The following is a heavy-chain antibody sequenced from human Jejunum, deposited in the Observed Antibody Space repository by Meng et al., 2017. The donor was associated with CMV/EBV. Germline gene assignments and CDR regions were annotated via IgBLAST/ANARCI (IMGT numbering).Heavy chain of an antibody. CDR3: ARGVLEVSNYYYGMDV. Sequence: ISSSSYYGGWIRQPPGKGLEWIGSIYYSGTTFYNPSLKSRVTISGDMSKNQFSLTLSSLTAADTAVFYCARGVLEVSNYYYGMDVWGQGTTVTVSS. CDR2: IYYSGTT. CDR1: ISSSSYY. J-gene: IGHJ6*02. V-gene: IGHV4-39*01. D-gene: IGHD2-8*02.